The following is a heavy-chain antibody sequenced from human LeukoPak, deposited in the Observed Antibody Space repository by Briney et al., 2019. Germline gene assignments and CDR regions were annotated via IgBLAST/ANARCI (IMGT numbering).Heavy chain of an antibody. CDR2: INTGTGKT. CDR3: ARDKRSSPYYLFDY. J-gene: IGHJ4*02. D-gene: IGHD1-26*01. V-gene: IGHV1-3*04. Sequence: ASVNVSFTTSGYTFSMNVIHWMCQAPGQRLEWMGWINTGTGKTKYSQKFQGRLSITRDTSANTTSMELSSLRSEDTAVFYCARDKRSSPYYLFDYWGQGTLVTVSS. CDR1: GYTFSMNV.